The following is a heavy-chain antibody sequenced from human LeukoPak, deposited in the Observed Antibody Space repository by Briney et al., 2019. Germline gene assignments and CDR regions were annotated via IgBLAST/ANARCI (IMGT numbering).Heavy chain of an antibody. V-gene: IGHV6-1*01. J-gene: IGHJ6*02. CDR1: GDSVSSNSAA. CDR3: ARSECLVFGVVNMVWEVCYYYYGMDV. Sequence: SQTLSLTCAISGDSVSSNSAAWNWIRQSPSRGLEWLGRTYYRSKWYNDYAVSVKSRITINPDTSKNQFSLKLSSVTAADTAVYYCARSECLVFGVVNMVWEVCYYYYGMDVWGQGTTVTVSS. D-gene: IGHD3-3*01. CDR2: TYYRSKWYN.